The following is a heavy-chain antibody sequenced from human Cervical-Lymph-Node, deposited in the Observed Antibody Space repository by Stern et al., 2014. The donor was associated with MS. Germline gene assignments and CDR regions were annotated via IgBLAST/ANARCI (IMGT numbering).Heavy chain of an antibody. V-gene: IGHV4-31*03. CDR2: IYYSGST. Sequence: DQLVESGPGLVKPSQTLSLTCTVSGGSISSGGYYWSWIRQHPGKGLEWIGYIYYSGSTYYNPSLKSRVTISVDTSKNQFSLKLSSVTAADTAVYYCARDVRDLAAHEAFDIWGQGTMVTVSS. J-gene: IGHJ3*02. CDR1: GGSISSGGYY. CDR3: ARDVRDLAAHEAFDI. D-gene: IGHD6-13*01.